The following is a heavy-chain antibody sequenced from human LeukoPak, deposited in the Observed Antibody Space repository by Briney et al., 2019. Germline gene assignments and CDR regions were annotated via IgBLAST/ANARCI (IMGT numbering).Heavy chain of an antibody. D-gene: IGHD1-26*01. CDR3: AKDVGKWESLHFFDY. Sequence: PGGSLRLSCAASGFTFSSYAMSWVRQAPGKGLEWTSGISRSGASTYYADSVTGRFTISRDNSRNTLYLQMNSLRGDDTAVYYCAKDVGKWESLHFFDYWGQGTLVTVSS. J-gene: IGHJ4*02. CDR1: GFTFSSYA. CDR2: ISRSGAST. V-gene: IGHV3-23*01.